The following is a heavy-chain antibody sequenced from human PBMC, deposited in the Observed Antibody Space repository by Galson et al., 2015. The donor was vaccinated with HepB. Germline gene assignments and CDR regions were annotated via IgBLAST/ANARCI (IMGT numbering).Heavy chain of an antibody. CDR3: ARARIAAADKEYYYYGMDV. CDR1: GFTFSSYG. V-gene: IGHV3-33*01. CDR2: IWYDGSNK. J-gene: IGHJ6*02. D-gene: IGHD6-13*01. Sequence: SLRLSCAASGFTFSSYGMHWVRQAPGKGLEWVAVIWYDGSNKYYADSVKGRFTISRDNSKNTLYLQMNSLRAEDTAVYYCARARIAAADKEYYYYGMDVWGQGTTVTVSS.